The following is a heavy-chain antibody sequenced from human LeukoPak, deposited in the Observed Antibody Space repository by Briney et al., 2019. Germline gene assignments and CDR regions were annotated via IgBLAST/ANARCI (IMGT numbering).Heavy chain of an antibody. CDR2: IIPLLGVA. Sequence: ASVKVSCKASGGTFSNYAISWVRQAPGQGLEWMGRIIPLLGVANYAQKFQGRVTIIADKSTSTAYMELSGLRSGDTAVYYCARVEGIGHYPDWGQGTLVTVSS. D-gene: IGHD1-26*01. CDR3: ARVEGIGHYPD. V-gene: IGHV1-69*04. J-gene: IGHJ4*02. CDR1: GGTFSNYA.